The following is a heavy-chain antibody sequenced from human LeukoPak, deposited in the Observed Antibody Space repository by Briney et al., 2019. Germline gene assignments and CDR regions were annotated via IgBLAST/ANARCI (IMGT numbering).Heavy chain of an antibody. D-gene: IGHD1-14*01. CDR1: GGSISSTIYY. CDR3: ARILNLNWFDP. V-gene: IGHV4-39*07. Sequence: SETLSLTCTVSGGSISSTIYYWGWIRQPPGKGLEWIGSIYYSGSTYYNPSLKSRVTISVDTSKNQFSLKLSSVTAADTAVYHCARILNLNWFDPWGQGTLVTVSS. CDR2: IYYSGST. J-gene: IGHJ5*02.